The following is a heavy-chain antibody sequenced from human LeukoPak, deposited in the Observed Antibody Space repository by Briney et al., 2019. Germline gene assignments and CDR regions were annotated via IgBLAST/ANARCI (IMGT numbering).Heavy chain of an antibody. CDR2: ISGSGGHT. D-gene: IGHD5-24*01. J-gene: IGHJ6*03. Sequence: GGSLRLSCAASGITFSSHAMSWVRQAPGKGLEWVSLISGSGGHTYYGDSVKGRFTISRDNSTNRLYLLMNSLRPEDTAVYYCAKGGAATMRDGYNYYYYYMEVWGRGTTVTVSS. V-gene: IGHV3-23*01. CDR3: AKGGAATMRDGYNYYYYYMEV. CDR1: GITFSSHA.